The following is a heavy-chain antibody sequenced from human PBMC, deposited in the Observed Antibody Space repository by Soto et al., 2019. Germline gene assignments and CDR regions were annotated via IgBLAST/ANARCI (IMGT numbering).Heavy chain of an antibody. CDR3: AKGPTVFGAVISFDYYYGMYV. J-gene: IGHJ6*02. CDR1: GFTFSSSA. V-gene: IGHV3-23*01. Sequence: VGSLRLSCTASGFTFSSSAMSWVRQAPGRGLEWVSGISGSGAGTYYADSVKGRFTISRDNSKNTLYLQMSGLRAEDAAVYYCAKGPTVFGAVISFDYYYGMYVWGQGTPVTVSS. CDR2: ISGSGAGT. D-gene: IGHD3-3*01.